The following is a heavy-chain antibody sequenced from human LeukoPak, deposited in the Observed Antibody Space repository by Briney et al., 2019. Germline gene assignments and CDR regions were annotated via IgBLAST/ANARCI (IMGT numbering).Heavy chain of an antibody. Sequence: SQTLSLTCTVSGGSISSGSYYWSWIRQPAGKGLEWIGRIYTSGSTNYNPSLKSRVTISVDTSKNQFSLKLSSVTAADTAVYYCAREPTGWQQRTIHYFDFWGQGTLVTVSS. CDR3: AREPTGWQQRTIHYFDF. D-gene: IGHD6-13*01. J-gene: IGHJ4*02. CDR2: IYTSGST. CDR1: GGSISSGSYY. V-gene: IGHV4-61*02.